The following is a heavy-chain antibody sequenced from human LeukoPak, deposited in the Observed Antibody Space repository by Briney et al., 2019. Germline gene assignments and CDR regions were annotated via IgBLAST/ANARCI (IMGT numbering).Heavy chain of an antibody. J-gene: IGHJ4*02. CDR2: ISYDGSNK. D-gene: IGHD4-17*01. V-gene: IGHV3-30-3*01. CDR3: ARDDLGDYGDYNPDY. CDR1: GFTFSSYA. Sequence: GRSLRLSCAASGFTFSSYALHWVRQAPGKGLEWVAVISYDGSNKYYADSVKGRFTISRDNSKNTLYLQMNSLRAEDTAVYYCARDDLGDYGDYNPDYWGQGTLVTVSS.